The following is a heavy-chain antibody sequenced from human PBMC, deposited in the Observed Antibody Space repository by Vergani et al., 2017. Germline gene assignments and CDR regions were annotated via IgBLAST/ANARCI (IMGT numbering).Heavy chain of an antibody. CDR1: GYTFTDYF. CDR3: ERVGTSSKRDYCYY. D-gene: IGHD2-2*01. V-gene: IGHV1-2*02. J-gene: IGHJ4*02. CDR2: INPNSGGT. Sequence: QVQLVQSGAEVKKPGASVKVSCKASGYTFTDYFMHWVRQAPGQGLEWMGWINPNSGGTNYAQKFQGRVTMTRDTSISTAYMELSNLRSNDTAVYYCERVGTSSKRDYCYYWGQGTLVTVSP.